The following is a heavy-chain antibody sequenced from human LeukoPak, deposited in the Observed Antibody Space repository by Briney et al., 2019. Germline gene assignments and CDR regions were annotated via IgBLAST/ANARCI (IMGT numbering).Heavy chain of an antibody. CDR3: ARVGSWQQLGAFDI. J-gene: IGHJ3*02. CDR1: GFTFCDYY. V-gene: IGHV3-11*06. Sequence: GGSLRLSCAVPGFTFCDYYMSCIRQAPGKGLEWVSYISSSSTYTNYAVSVKGRFTISRDNAKNSLYLQMNRLRAEDTAVYYCARVGSWQQLGAFDIWGQGTMVTVSS. CDR2: ISSSSTYT. D-gene: IGHD6-13*01.